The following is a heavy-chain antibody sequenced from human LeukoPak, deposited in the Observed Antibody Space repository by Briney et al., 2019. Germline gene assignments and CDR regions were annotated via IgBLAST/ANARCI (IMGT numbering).Heavy chain of an antibody. CDR3: ARGGYSYGENYYYYMDV. CDR2: MNPNSGNT. CDR1: GYTFTNYD. Sequence: ASVKVSCKASGYTFTNYDINWVRQATGQGLEWMGWMNPNSGNTGYAQKFQGRVTMTRNTSISTAYMELSSLRSEDTAVYYCARGGYSYGENYYYYMDVWGKGTTVTVSS. D-gene: IGHD5-18*01. J-gene: IGHJ6*03. V-gene: IGHV1-8*01.